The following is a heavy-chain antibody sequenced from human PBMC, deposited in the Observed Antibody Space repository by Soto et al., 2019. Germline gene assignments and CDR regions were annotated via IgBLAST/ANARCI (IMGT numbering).Heavy chain of an antibody. D-gene: IGHD3-3*01. CDR2: ISGSGQTT. Sequence: PGGSLRLSCAGSGFTFSRFAMSWVRQVPGKGLEWVSAISGSGQTTYYADSVKGRFTVSRDNSNNTLYLQMNSLRAEDTAVYYCEKDKRQHAIFGVVPLSWGQGTLVTVSS. J-gene: IGHJ5*02. CDR3: EKDKRQHAIFGVVPLS. V-gene: IGHV3-23*01. CDR1: GFTFSRFA.